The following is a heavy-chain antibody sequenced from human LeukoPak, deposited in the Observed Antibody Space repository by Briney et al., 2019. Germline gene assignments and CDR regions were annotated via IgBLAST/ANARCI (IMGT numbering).Heavy chain of an antibody. CDR1: GFIFSNYN. D-gene: IGHD6-13*01. CDR2: ISSSSNNI. CDR3: ATDLYSRSWLAGLNYYYYYGMDV. Sequence: GGSLRLSFAASGFIFSNYNMNWVRQAPGKGLEGVSSISSSSNNIYYADLVKGRFTISRDNAKNSLYLQMNSLRAEDTAVYYCATDLYSRSWLAGLNYYYYYGMDVWGQGTTVTVSS. V-gene: IGHV3-21*01. J-gene: IGHJ6*02.